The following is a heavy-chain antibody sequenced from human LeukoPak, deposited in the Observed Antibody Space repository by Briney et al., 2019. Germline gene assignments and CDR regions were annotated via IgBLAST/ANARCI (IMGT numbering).Heavy chain of an antibody. CDR2: IQSGGNT. Sequence: GGSLRLSCAASGFTFSSYAMSWVRQAPGKGLEWVSVIQSGGNTYYADSVKGRFTISRDNSKNTLYLQMNSLKPEDTAVYHCAREVNWFDPWGQGTLVTVSS. CDR1: GFTFSSYA. V-gene: IGHV3-66*02. CDR3: AREVNWFDP. J-gene: IGHJ5*02.